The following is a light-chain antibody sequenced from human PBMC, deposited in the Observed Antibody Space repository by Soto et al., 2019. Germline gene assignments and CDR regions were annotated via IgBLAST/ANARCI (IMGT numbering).Light chain of an antibody. V-gene: IGKV3D-15*01. CDR2: DIS. J-gene: IGKJ4*01. Sequence: ETVMTQSPATLSVSPGERATLSCRASQSVSTNLAWYQQKPGQAPRLLIYDISLRGTGIPTRFSGSGSGTEFTLTTRSLQSEDVAVYYCQKYNSWPLTLGGGATVDTK. CDR3: QKYNSWPLT. CDR1: QSVSTN.